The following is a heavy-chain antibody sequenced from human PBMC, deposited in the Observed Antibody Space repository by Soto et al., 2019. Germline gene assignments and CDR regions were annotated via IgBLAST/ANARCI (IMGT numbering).Heavy chain of an antibody. CDR3: ARHLRFWDYYAMDV. D-gene: IGHD3-10*01. Sequence: QVQLQESGPGLVKPSQTLSLTCAVSGGSISSGGYYWSWIRQHPGKGLEWIGYIYYIGSTYYNPSLKSRFTISVDTSKNQFSLKLSSVTAADTAVYYCARHLRFWDYYAMDVWGQGTTVTVSS. J-gene: IGHJ6*02. V-gene: IGHV4-31*11. CDR1: GGSISSGGYY. CDR2: IYYIGST.